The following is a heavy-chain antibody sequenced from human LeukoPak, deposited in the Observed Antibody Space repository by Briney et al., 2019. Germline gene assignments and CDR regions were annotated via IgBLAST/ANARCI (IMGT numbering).Heavy chain of an antibody. D-gene: IGHD3-22*01. J-gene: IGHJ4*02. CDR1: GFTFSSYA. V-gene: IGHV3-33*08. CDR3: ARDSDRYYYDSSGYFPYY. CDR2: IWYDGNNK. Sequence: GGSLRLSCAASGFTFSSYAMSWVRQAPGKGLEWVAVIWYDGNNKYYVDSVKGRFTISRDNSKNTLYLQMNSLRAEDTAVYYCARDSDRYYYDSSGYFPYYWGQGTLVTVSS.